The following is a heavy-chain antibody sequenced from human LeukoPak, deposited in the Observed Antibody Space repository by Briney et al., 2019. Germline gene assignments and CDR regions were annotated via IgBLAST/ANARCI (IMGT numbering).Heavy chain of an antibody. Sequence: EASVKVSCKASEYTFTGYYVHWVRQAPGQGLEWMGWINPKSGGTNYVQRFQGRVTMTRDTSISTAYMELTSLRSDDTAVYYCARGSYSDSSGYISFWGQGTLVSVSS. V-gene: IGHV1-2*02. CDR3: ARGSYSDSSGYISF. CDR1: EYTFTGYY. J-gene: IGHJ4*02. CDR2: INPKSGGT. D-gene: IGHD3-22*01.